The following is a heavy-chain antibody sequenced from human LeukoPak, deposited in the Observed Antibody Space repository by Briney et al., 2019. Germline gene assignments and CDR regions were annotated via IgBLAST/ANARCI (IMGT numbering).Heavy chain of an antibody. D-gene: IGHD5-18*01. CDR3: AEGSNYGFGY. J-gene: IGHJ4*02. CDR1: GFTFSSYA. CDR2: FSGSGGDT. Sequence: GGSLRLSCAASGFTFSSYAMSWVRQAPGKGLEWVSAFSGSGGDTYYADSVKGRFTISRDNSKNTLYLQMNSLRAEDTAIYFCAEGSNYGFGYWGQGTLVTVSS. V-gene: IGHV3-23*01.